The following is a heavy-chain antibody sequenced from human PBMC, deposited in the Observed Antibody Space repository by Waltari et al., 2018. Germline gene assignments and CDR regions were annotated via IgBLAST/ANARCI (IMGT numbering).Heavy chain of an antibody. CDR3: AKDNGGAPFDY. CDR2: ISYDGSNK. V-gene: IGHV3-30*18. D-gene: IGHD3-10*01. J-gene: IGHJ4*02. CDR1: GFTFSSYG. Sequence: QVQLVESGGGVVQPGRSLRLSCAASGFTFSSYGMHWVRQAPGKGLEWVAVISYDGSNKYYADSVKGRFTISRDNSKNTLYLQMNSLRAEDTAVYYCAKDNGGAPFDYWGQGTLVTVSS.